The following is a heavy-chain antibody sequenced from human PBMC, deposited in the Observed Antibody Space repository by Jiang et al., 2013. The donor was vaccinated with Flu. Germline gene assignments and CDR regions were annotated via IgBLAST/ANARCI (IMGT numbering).Heavy chain of an antibody. V-gene: IGHV2-5*01. Sequence: KPTQTLTLTCTFSGFSLSTSGVGVGWIRQPPGKALEWLALIYWNDDKRYSPSLKSRLTITKDTSKNQVVLTMTNMDPVDTATYYRAHRPPTYYYDSSGYYGVDAFDIWAKGQWSPSLQ. D-gene: IGHD3-22*01. CDR2: IYWNDDK. CDR1: GFSLSTSGVG. CDR3: AHRPPTYYYDSSGYYGVDAFDI. J-gene: IGHJ3*02.